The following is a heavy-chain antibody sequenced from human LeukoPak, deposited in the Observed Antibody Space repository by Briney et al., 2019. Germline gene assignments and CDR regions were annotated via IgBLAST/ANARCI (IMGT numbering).Heavy chain of an antibody. CDR1: GSTFSSYA. D-gene: IGHD2-2*01. V-gene: IGHV3-64*01. Sequence: GGSLRLSCAASGSTFSSYAMHWVRQAPGKGLEYVAAISTNGDSTYYANSVKGRFTISRDNSKNTLYLQMGSLRVEDMAVYYCARWGSTSCYDYWGQGTLVTVSS. CDR3: ARWGSTSCYDY. J-gene: IGHJ4*02. CDR2: ISTNGDST.